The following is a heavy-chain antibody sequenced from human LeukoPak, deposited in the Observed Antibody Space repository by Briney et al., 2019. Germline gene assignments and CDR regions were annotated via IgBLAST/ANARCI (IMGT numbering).Heavy chain of an antibody. D-gene: IGHD3/OR15-3a*01. CDR2: ISYDGSNK. J-gene: IGHJ6*03. CDR1: GFTFSRYA. V-gene: IGHV3-30*04. Sequence: GGSLRLSCAASGFTFSRYAMHWVRQAPGKGLEWVAVISYDGSNKYYADSVKGRFTISRDSSKNTLYLQMNSLRAEDTAVYYCARAHMIFGSRYYYMDVWGKGTTVTVSS. CDR3: ARAHMIFGSRYYYMDV.